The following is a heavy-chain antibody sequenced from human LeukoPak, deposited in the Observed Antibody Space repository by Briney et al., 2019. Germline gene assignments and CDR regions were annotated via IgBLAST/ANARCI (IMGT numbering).Heavy chain of an antibody. CDR3: ARDKWYFDY. Sequence: SETLSLTCTVSGGSISSGSYYWSWIRQPAGKGLEWNGRIYTSGSTNYNPSLKSRVTISVDTSKNQFSLKLSSVTAADTAVYYCARDKWYFDYWGQGTLVTVSS. D-gene: IGHD1-26*01. CDR2: IYTSGST. V-gene: IGHV4-61*02. CDR1: GGSISSGSYY. J-gene: IGHJ4*02.